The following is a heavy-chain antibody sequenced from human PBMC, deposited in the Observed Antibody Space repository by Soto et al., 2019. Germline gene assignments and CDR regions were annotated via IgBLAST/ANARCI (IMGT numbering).Heavy chain of an antibody. CDR3: ARAGFSYGHLLF. D-gene: IGHD3-10*01. J-gene: IGHJ4*02. Sequence: SETVSLTXNVSGGPIKTGDYNWNWIRQPTGKGLEWIGYVFYSGATNYSPSLKSRAAISMDTSKNQFSLSLTSVTAADTAVYYCARAGFSYGHLLFWGQGIRVTVSS. CDR2: VFYSGAT. CDR1: GGPIKTGDYN. V-gene: IGHV4-30-4*01.